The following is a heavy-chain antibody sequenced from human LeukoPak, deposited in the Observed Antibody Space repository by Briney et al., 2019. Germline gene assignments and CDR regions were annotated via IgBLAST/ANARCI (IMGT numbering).Heavy chain of an antibody. D-gene: IGHD3-22*01. J-gene: IGHJ4*02. CDR2: MYLSGTT. CDR3: AGLVGRYSSGLYYYYFDY. V-gene: IGHV4-4*02. Sequence: SETLSLTCTVSGDSINSLDLWSWVRQPPGKGLEWIGEMYLSGTTHSNPSVKSRVTISIDKSKNQFFLNLNSVTAADTAVYYCAGLVGRYSSGLYYYYFDYWGQGTLVTVSS. CDR1: GDSINSLDL.